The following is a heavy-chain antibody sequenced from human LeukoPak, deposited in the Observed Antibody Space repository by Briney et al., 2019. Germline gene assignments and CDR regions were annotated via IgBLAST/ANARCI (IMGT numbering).Heavy chain of an antibody. Sequence: GGSLRLSCAASGFTFSSYWMSWVRQPPGKGLEGVANIKQDGSEKYYVDSVKGRFTISRDNAKNSLYLQMNSLRAEDTAVYYCARETEDYDFWSGYLYWGQGTLVTVSS. CDR2: IKQDGSEK. V-gene: IGHV3-7*01. J-gene: IGHJ4*02. D-gene: IGHD3-3*01. CDR3: ARETEDYDFWSGYLY. CDR1: GFTFSSYW.